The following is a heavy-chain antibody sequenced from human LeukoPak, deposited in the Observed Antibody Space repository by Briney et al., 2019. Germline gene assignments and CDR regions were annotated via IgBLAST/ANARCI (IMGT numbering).Heavy chain of an antibody. CDR2: VSDSSDV. CDR1: GFTFSTYT. D-gene: IGHD5-18*01. J-gene: IGHJ4*02. CDR3: ARDGLHTAHFDY. V-gene: IGHV3-48*02. Sequence: GGSLRLSCAASGFTFSTYTMNWVRQTPGKGLEWVSTVSDSSDVHYSDSVKGRFTISRDNARNSLYLQMNSLRDEDTAVYYCARDGLHTAHFDYWGQGTLVTVSS.